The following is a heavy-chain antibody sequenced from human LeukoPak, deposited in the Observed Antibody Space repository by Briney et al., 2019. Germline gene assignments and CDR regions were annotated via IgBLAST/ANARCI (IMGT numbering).Heavy chain of an antibody. CDR2: VSDSSDV. CDR1: GFTFSTYT. D-gene: IGHD5-18*01. J-gene: IGHJ4*02. CDR3: ARDGLHTAHFDY. V-gene: IGHV3-48*02. Sequence: GGSLRLSCAASGFTFSTYTMNWVRQTPGKGLEWVSTVSDSSDVHYSDSVKGRFTISRDNARNSLYLQMNSLRDEDTAVYYCARDGLHTAHFDYWGQGTLVTVSS.